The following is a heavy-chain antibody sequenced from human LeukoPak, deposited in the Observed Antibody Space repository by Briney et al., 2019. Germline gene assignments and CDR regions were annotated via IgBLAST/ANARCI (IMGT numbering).Heavy chain of an antibody. CDR1: GGSVSSGNYY. CDR2: IYYSGIT. J-gene: IGHJ4*02. Sequence: SETLSLTCTVSGGSVSSGNYYWSWIRPPPGKGLEWIGFIYYSGITNYNPSLKSRVTISVDTSKNQFSLKLSSVTAADTAVYYCARDYRMTTGHGFDYWGQGTLVTVSS. CDR3: ARDYRMTTGHGFDY. D-gene: IGHD4-17*01. V-gene: IGHV4-61*01.